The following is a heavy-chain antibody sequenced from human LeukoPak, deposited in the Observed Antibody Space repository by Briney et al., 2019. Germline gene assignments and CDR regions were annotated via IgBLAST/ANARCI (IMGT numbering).Heavy chain of an antibody. D-gene: IGHD3/OR15-3a*01. J-gene: IGHJ6*03. Sequence: GGSLRLSCAVSGFTVSSNYMSWVRQAPGKGLEWVSVIYSDGSTYSADSVKGRFTISRDNSKNTLYLQMNSLRAEDTAVYYCAKCEGIFGLVYYYYYMDVWGKGTTVTVSS. CDR1: GFTVSSNY. CDR2: IYSDGST. CDR3: AKCEGIFGLVYYYYYMDV. V-gene: IGHV3-53*01.